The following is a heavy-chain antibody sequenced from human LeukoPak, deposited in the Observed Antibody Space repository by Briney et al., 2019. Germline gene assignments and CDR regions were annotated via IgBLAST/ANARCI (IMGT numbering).Heavy chain of an antibody. V-gene: IGHV5-51*01. CDR1: GYSFTSYW. CDR2: IYPGDSDT. CDR3: ARLQKGSGSYYSNMDV. J-gene: IGHJ6*03. Sequence: GESLKISCKGSGYSFTSYWIGWVRQMPGKGLEWMGIIYPGDSDTRYSPSFQGQVTISADKSISTAYLQWSSLKASDTAMYCCARLQKGSGSYYSNMDVWGKGTTVTVSS. D-gene: IGHD3-10*01.